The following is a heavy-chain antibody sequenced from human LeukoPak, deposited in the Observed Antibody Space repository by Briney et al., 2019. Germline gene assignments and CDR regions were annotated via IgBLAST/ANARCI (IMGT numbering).Heavy chain of an antibody. CDR3: ARLGYSYGYYRVGFDP. D-gene: IGHD5-18*01. J-gene: IGHJ5*02. Sequence: PSETLSLTCAVYGGSFSGYYWSWIRQPPGKGLEWIGEINHSGSTNYNPSLKSRVTISVDTSKNQFSLKLSSVTAADTAVYYYARLGYSYGYYRVGFDPWGQGTLVTVSS. V-gene: IGHV4-34*01. CDR1: GGSFSGYY. CDR2: INHSGST.